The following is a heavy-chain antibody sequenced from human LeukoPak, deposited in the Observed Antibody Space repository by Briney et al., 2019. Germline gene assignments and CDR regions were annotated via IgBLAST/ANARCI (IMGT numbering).Heavy chain of an antibody. Sequence: GGSLRLSCSASGFTFNSYPVHWVRQAPGKGLEYVSGISRNGGSTYYADSVKGRFTISRDNSKNTLYLQMSSLKAEDTAVYYCVKESGFMVAPNSAFDIWGQGTVVTVSS. D-gene: IGHD4/OR15-4a*01. CDR3: VKESGFMVAPNSAFDI. J-gene: IGHJ3*02. V-gene: IGHV3-64D*06. CDR1: GFTFNSYP. CDR2: ISRNGGST.